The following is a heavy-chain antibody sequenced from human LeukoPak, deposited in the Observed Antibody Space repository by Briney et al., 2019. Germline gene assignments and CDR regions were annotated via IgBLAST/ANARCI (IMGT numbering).Heavy chain of an antibody. Sequence: SQTLSLTCAISGDSVSSNSAAWSWIRQSPSRGLEWLGRTYYRSKWYNDYAVSVKSRITINPDTSKNQFSLQLNSVTPEDTAVYYCARDLGITGSAPRNYYYYYGMDVWGQGTTVTVSS. V-gene: IGHV6-1*01. J-gene: IGHJ6*02. D-gene: IGHD1-20*01. CDR2: TYYRSKWYN. CDR1: GDSVSSNSAA. CDR3: ARDLGITGSAPRNYYYYYGMDV.